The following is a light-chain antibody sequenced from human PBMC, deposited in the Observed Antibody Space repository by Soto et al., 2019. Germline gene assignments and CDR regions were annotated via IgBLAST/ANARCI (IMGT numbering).Light chain of an antibody. Sequence: EIVMTQSPATLSVSPGERATLSCRASQSISSNVAWYQQKPGQAPRFLIYDASTRDAGVPARFSGSGSGTEFTLTISSLQSEDFAVYYCQQYNNWPSWTFGQGTRVEIK. CDR1: QSISSN. CDR2: DAS. V-gene: IGKV3-15*01. J-gene: IGKJ1*01. CDR3: QQYNNWPSWT.